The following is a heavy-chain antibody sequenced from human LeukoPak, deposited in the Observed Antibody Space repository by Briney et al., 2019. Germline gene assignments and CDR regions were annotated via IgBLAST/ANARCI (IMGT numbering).Heavy chain of an antibody. D-gene: IGHD3-10*01. CDR2: IRYDGSNK. J-gene: IGHJ4*02. V-gene: IGHV3-30*02. CDR3: AKDRSPGDMVRGVLDY. Sequence: PGGSLRLSCAASGFTFSSYGMHWVRQAPGKGLEWVAFIRYDGSNKYYADSVKGRFTISRDNSKNTLYLQMNSLRAEDTAVYYCAKDRSPGDMVRGVLDYWGQGTLVTVSS. CDR1: GFTFSSYG.